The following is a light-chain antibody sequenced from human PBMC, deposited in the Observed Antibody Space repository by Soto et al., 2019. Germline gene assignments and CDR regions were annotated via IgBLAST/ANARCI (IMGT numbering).Light chain of an antibody. CDR3: QQSYSSPHT. V-gene: IGKV1-39*01. Sequence: DIQMTQSPSSLSASIGDRVTITCRASQSISTYLNWYQQKPGKAPNLLMYAASSFQTGVPSRFSGSGSGTDFTLTISSLQPEDFATYYCQQSYSSPHTFGQVTKLEIK. J-gene: IGKJ2*01. CDR2: AAS. CDR1: QSISTY.